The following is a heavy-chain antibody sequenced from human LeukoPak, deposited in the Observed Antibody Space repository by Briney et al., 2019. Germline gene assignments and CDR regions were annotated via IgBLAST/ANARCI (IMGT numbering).Heavy chain of an antibody. D-gene: IGHD2-21*02. Sequence: ASVKVSCKASGYSFTGYYMHWVRQAPGQGLEWMGWINPNSGGTNYAQKFQGWVTMTRDTSISTAYMELSRLRSDDTAVYYCARATTPSAYCGGDCRGGGMDVWGQGTTVTVSS. V-gene: IGHV1-2*04. J-gene: IGHJ6*02. CDR3: ARATTPSAYCGGDCRGGGMDV. CDR1: GYSFTGYY. CDR2: INPNSGGT.